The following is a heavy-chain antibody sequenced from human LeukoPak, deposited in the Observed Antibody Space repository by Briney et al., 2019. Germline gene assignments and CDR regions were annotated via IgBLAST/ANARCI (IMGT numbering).Heavy chain of an antibody. CDR1: GGSFSGYY. V-gene: IGHV4-34*01. J-gene: IGHJ5*02. Sequence: PSETLSLTCAVYGGSFSGYYWSWIRQPPGKGLEWIGEINHSGSTNYNPSLKSRVTISVDTSRNQFSLKLSSVTAADTAVYYCARGYNWFDPWGQGTLVTVSS. CDR3: ARGYNWFDP. CDR2: INHSGST.